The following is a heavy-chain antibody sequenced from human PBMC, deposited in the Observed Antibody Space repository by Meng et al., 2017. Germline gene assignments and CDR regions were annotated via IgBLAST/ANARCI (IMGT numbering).Heavy chain of an antibody. CDR3: ASIKVDP. D-gene: IGHD1-14*01. CDR2: ISSSGSTI. J-gene: IGHJ5*02. CDR1: GFVFSDSG. Sequence: RLVESGGGMAQPGGLLTLSCAASGFVFSDSGIHWVRQASGKGLEWVSYISSSGSTIYYADAVKGRFTISRDNAKNSLYLQVNSLRAEDTAVYYCASIKVDPWGQGTLVTVSS. V-gene: IGHV3-11*01.